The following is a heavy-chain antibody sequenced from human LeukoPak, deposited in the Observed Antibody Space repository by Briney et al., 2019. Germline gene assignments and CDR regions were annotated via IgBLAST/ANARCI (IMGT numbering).Heavy chain of an antibody. CDR3: VQRERN. D-gene: IGHD1-1*01. V-gene: IGHV5-51*03. Sequence: PGESLKISCKGSGYTFANYWIGWVRQMPGKGLGWMGIIYPGDSDTRYSPSFQGQVTISAEKSLSTAYLHWSSLKDSATAMCYCVQRERNWRRGTLVSASS. CDR1: GYTFANYW. J-gene: IGHJ1*01. CDR2: IYPGDSDT.